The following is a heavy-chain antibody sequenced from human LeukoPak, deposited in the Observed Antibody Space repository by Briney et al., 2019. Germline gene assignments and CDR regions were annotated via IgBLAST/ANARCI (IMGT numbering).Heavy chain of an antibody. Sequence: ASVKVSCKASGGTFSSYAISWVRQAPGQGLEWMGRIIPIFGTANYAQKFQGRVTITTDESTSTAYMELSSLRSEDTAVYYYARDVSRVSSSWLGGWFDPWGQGTLVTVSS. D-gene: IGHD6-13*01. CDR1: GGTFSSYA. V-gene: IGHV1-69*05. J-gene: IGHJ5*02. CDR2: IIPIFGTA. CDR3: ARDVSRVSSSWLGGWFDP.